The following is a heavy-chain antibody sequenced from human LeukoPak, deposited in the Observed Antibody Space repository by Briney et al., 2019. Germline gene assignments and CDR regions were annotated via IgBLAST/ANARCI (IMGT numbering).Heavy chain of an antibody. CDR3: AKGSSAWNEVFHFDY. D-gene: IGHD6-19*01. J-gene: IGHJ4*02. Sequence: GGSLRLSCAASGFSFSTSSMNWVRQAPGKGLEWISYISSSSSAIYYADSVKGRFAISRDNAKNSLYLQMNSLRAEDMALYYCAKGSSAWNEVFHFDYWGQGTLVTVSS. CDR2: ISSSSSAI. CDR1: GFSFSTSS. V-gene: IGHV3-48*01.